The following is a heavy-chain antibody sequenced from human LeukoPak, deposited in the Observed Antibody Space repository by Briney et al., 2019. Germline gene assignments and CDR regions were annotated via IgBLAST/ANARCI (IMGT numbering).Heavy chain of an antibody. CDR1: GFTFSSYA. V-gene: IGHV3-23*01. Sequence: GVSLRLSCAASGFTFSSYALSWVRQAPGKGLEWVSAINYSGGTTYYADSVKGRFTISRDNSKYTLYLPMNSLRVEDTAVYFCAKGLVVRDPWGNYWGQGTLVTGSS. D-gene: IGHD3-10*01. J-gene: IGHJ4*02. CDR2: INYSGGTT. CDR3: AKGLVVRDPWGNY.